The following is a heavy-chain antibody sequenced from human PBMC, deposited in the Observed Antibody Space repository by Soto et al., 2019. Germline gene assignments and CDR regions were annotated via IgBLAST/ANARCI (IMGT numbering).Heavy chain of an antibody. CDR3: ARDNDPPQFGGKYYYILDV. V-gene: IGHV1-69*12. CDR1: GGTFRNSA. J-gene: IGHJ6*02. D-gene: IGHD1-1*01. Sequence: QVQLEQSGAEVKKPGSSVKVSCKASGGTFRNSAFSWVRQDPGQGLEGMGGIMPIFRTPDYAQKFQGRVTITADESTSTTYMELSGLRSDDTAVYYCARDNDPPQFGGKYYYILDVWGHGTAVTVSS. CDR2: IMPIFRTP.